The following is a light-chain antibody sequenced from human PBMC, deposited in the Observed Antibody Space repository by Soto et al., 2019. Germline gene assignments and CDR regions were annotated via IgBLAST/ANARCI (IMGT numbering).Light chain of an antibody. V-gene: IGLV8-61*01. CDR1: SGSVSTSFY. J-gene: IGLJ3*02. Sequence: QTVVTQEPSFSVSPGRTVTLTCGLSSGSVSTSFYPSWYQQTPGQAPRTLIYNTNGRSSGVPDRFSGSILGNKAALTITGAQADDESDYYCVLYMGSGIWVFGGGTEVTVL. CDR3: VLYMGSGIWV. CDR2: NTN.